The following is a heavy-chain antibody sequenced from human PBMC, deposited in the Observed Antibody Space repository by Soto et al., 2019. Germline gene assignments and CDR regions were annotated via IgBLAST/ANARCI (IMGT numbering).Heavy chain of an antibody. D-gene: IGHD3-3*01. CDR3: ARDWDYDFWSGYPDY. Sequence: GGSLRLSCAASGFTFSSYWMSWVRQAPGKGLEWVANIKQDGSEKYYVDSVKGRFTISRDNAKNSLYLQMNSLRAEDPAVYYCARDWDYDFWSGYPDYWGQGTLVTVSS. J-gene: IGHJ4*02. CDR2: IKQDGSEK. CDR1: GFTFSSYW. V-gene: IGHV3-7*03.